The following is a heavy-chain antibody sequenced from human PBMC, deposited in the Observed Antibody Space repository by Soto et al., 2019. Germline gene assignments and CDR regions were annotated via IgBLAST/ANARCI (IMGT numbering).Heavy chain of an antibody. D-gene: IGHD5-12*01. CDR2: INAGNGNT. Sequence: ASVKGSCKASGYTFTSYAMHWVRQAPGQRLEWMGWINAGNGNTKYSQKFQGRVTITRDTSASTAYMELSSLRSEDTAVYYCARESRDGYNFLGAFDIWGQGTMVTVSS. CDR3: ARESRDGYNFLGAFDI. J-gene: IGHJ3*02. CDR1: GYTFTSYA. V-gene: IGHV1-3*01.